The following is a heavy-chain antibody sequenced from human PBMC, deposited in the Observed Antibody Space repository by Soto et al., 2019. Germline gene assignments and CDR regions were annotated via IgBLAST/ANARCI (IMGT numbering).Heavy chain of an antibody. V-gene: IGHV1-8*01. CDR3: ARAVMRYFLWFDP. CDR2: MNPNSGNT. CDR1: GYTFTIYD. Sequence: ASVKVSCKASGYTFTIYDINCVLQSTGQGLEWMGCMNPNSGNTGYAQKFQGRVTMTRNTSISTAYMELSSLRSEDTAVYYCARAVMRYFLWFDPWGQGTLVTVSS. D-gene: IGHD3-9*01. J-gene: IGHJ5*02.